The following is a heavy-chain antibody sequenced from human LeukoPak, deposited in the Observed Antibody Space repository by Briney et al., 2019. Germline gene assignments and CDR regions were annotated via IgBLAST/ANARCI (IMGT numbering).Heavy chain of an antibody. J-gene: IGHJ4*02. Sequence: GGSLRLSCAASGFTFSSFSMNWVRQAPGKGLEWVSTISTGGAATYYADSVKGRFTISRDNSENTLYLQMNSLRAEDTAVYYCAKDLVYWGQGTLVTVSS. V-gene: IGHV3-23*01. CDR1: GFTFSSFS. D-gene: IGHD3-16*01. CDR2: ISTGGAAT. CDR3: AKDLVY.